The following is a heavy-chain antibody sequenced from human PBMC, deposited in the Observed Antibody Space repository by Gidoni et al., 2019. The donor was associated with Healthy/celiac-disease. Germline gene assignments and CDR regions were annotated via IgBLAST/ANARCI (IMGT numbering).Heavy chain of an antibody. D-gene: IGHD5-12*01. CDR3: ASSPDIVATIPVDD. J-gene: IGHJ4*01. Sequence: QVQLVQSGAEVKKPRSSVQVSCQASGGPFSSYAISWVRQPPGQGLEWMRVIIPIFGTANYALKFQGIVTITADESTSTAYMELSSLRSEDTAVYYCASSPDIVATIPVDDWGHGTLVTVSS. CDR1: GGPFSSYA. V-gene: IGHV1-69*01. CDR2: IIPIFGTA.